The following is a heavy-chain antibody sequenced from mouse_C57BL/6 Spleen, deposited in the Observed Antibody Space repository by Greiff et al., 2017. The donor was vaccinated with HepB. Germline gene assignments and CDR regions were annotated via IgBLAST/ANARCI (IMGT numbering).Heavy chain of an antibody. J-gene: IGHJ1*03. Sequence: EVQGVESGGGLVKPGGSLKLSCAASGFTFSDYGMHWVRQAPEKGLEWVAYISSGSSTIYYADTVKGRFTISRDNAKNTLFLQMTSLRSEDTAMYYCARRDGYYDVYWYFDVWGTGTTVTVSA. CDR1: GFTFSDYG. D-gene: IGHD2-3*01. CDR2: ISSGSSTI. V-gene: IGHV5-17*01. CDR3: ARRDGYYDVYWYFDV.